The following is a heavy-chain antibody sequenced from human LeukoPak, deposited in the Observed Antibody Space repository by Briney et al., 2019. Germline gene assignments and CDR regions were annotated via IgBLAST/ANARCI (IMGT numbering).Heavy chain of an antibody. CDR2: IIPIFGTA. D-gene: IGHD2-21*02. J-gene: IGHJ3*02. CDR1: GGTFSSYA. Sequence: GASVKVSFKASGGTFSSYAISWVRQAPGQGLEWMGGIIPIFGTANYAQKFQGRVTITADESTSTAYMELSSLRSEDTAVYYCARDLYYCGGDCHPAFDIWGQGTMVTVSS. CDR3: ARDLYYCGGDCHPAFDI. V-gene: IGHV1-69*13.